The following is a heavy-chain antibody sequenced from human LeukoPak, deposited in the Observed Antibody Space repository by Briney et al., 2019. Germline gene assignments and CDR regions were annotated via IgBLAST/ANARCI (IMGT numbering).Heavy chain of an antibody. CDR3: VRSGRVTYYYFDV. CDR1: GSTLTELS. V-gene: IGHV1-24*01. J-gene: IGHJ4*02. CDR2: FDPEDGET. Sequence: GASVKVSCKVSGSTLTELSMHWVRQAPGKGLEWMGGFDPEDGETIYAQRFQGRVTMTEDTSTDTAYMELRSLRFDDTATYYCVRSGRVTYYYFDVWGQGTLVTVSS. D-gene: IGHD5-12*01.